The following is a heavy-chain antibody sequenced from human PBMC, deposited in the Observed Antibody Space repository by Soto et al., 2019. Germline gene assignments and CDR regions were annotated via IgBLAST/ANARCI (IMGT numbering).Heavy chain of an antibody. CDR2: INEHGSAT. Sequence: EVQLLESGGRLVQPGGSLRLSCAASGFPLRNYGMTWVRQTPERGLEWVSTINEHGSATWYADSVRGRFTISRDNSKNTLYLQMNSLRGEDTALYYCARDLEGNWSGDVWGQGTTVTVSS. CDR1: GFPLRNYG. J-gene: IGHJ6*02. V-gene: IGHV3-23*01. CDR3: ARDLEGNWSGDV. D-gene: IGHD1-20*01.